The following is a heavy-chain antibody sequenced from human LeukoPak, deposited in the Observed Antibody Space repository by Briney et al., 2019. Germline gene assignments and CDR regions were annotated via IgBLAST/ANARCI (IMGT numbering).Heavy chain of an antibody. J-gene: IGHJ4*02. CDR3: AKADWYAHGDY. CDR1: GFTFRSYA. CDR2: ISGSGDST. D-gene: IGHD3-9*01. V-gene: IGHV3-23*01. Sequence: GGSLRLSCAASGFTFRSYAMSWVRQAPGKGLEVVSAISGSGDSTYYADSVKGRFTISRDNSKNTLYLQMNSLRAEDTAIYYCAKADWYAHGDYWGQGTLVTVSS.